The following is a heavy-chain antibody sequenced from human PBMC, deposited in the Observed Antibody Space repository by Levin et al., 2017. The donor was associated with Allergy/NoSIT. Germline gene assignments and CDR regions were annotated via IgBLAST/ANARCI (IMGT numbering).Heavy chain of an antibody. D-gene: IGHD2-8*01. V-gene: IGHV3-48*02. J-gene: IGHJ6*02. CDR1: GFIFRDYS. CDR3: ARTELSLGCTYHGMDV. CDR2: ISSSSSAI. Sequence: GGSLRLSCAASGFIFRDYSMNWVRQSPGKGLEWVSYISSSSSAIYYADSVKGRFTISRDNAKNSLSLQMNSLRDEDTAVYSCARTELSLGCTYHGMDVWGPGTTVSVSS.